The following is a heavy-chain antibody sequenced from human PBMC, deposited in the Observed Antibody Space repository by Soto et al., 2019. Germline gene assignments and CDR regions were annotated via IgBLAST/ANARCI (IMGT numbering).Heavy chain of an antibody. CDR2: IIPIFGTA. D-gene: IGHD6-13*01. V-gene: IGHV1-69*13. CDR1: GGTFSSYA. J-gene: IGHJ4*02. CDR3: ARGREVGYSSSWPLDY. Sequence: SVKVSCKASGGTFSSYAISWVRQAPGQGLEWMGGIIPIFGTANYAQKFQGRVTITADESTSTAYMELSSLRSEDTAVYYCARGREVGYSSSWPLDYWGQGALVTVSS.